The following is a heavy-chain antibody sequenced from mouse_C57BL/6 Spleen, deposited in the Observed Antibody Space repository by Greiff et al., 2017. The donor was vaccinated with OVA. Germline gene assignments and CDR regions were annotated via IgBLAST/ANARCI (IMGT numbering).Heavy chain of an antibody. D-gene: IGHD1-1*01. CDR2: INPNNGGT. J-gene: IGHJ1*03. Sequence: VQLQQSGPELVKPGASVKISCKASGYTFTDYYMNWVKQSHGKSLEWIGDINPNNGGTSYNQKFKGKATLTVDKSSSTAYMELRSLTSEDSAVYYCARNYYGSRGGNYWYFDVWGTGTTVTVSS. V-gene: IGHV1-26*01. CDR3: ARNYYGSRGGNYWYFDV. CDR1: GYTFTDYY.